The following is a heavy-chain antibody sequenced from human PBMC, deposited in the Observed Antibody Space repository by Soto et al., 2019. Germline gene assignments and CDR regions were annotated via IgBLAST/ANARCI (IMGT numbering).Heavy chain of an antibody. D-gene: IGHD3-10*01. J-gene: IGHJ6*02. V-gene: IGHV3-15*01. CDR2: IKSKTDGGTT. CDR3: TTPLAGYGSGSYYFQYYYYGMDV. CDR1: GFTFSNAW. Sequence: GGSLRLCCAASGFTFSNAWMSWVRRAPGKGLEWVGRIKSKTDGGTTDYAAPVKGRFTISRDDSKNTLYLQMNSLKTEDTAVYYCTTPLAGYGSGSYYFQYYYYGMDVWGQGTTVTVSS.